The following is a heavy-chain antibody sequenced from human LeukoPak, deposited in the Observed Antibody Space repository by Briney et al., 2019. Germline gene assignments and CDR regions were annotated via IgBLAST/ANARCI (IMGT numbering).Heavy chain of an antibody. J-gene: IGHJ5*02. CDR1: GFTFSSYW. Sequence: GGSLRLSCAASGFTFSSYWMSWVRQAPGKGLEWVANIKQDGSEKYYVDSVKGRFTICRDNAKNSLYLQMNSLRAEDTAVYYCARVSEGGIAARPGAWGQGTLVTVSS. V-gene: IGHV3-7*01. CDR3: ARVSEGGIAARPGA. CDR2: IKQDGSEK. D-gene: IGHD6-6*01.